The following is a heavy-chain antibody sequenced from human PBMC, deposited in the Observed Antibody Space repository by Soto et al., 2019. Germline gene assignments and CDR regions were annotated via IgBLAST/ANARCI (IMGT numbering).Heavy chain of an antibody. D-gene: IGHD2-2*01. CDR1: GGSISSYY. J-gene: IGHJ6*02. CDR2: MHYGGNS. Sequence: SETLSLTCSVSGGSISSYYCSWFRQPPGKGLEWIGHMHYGGNSDYNPSLRSRVTLSVDTSKNQFSLKLSSVTAADTAVYYCARHVPYCSDTSHCAYGMDVWGQGTTVTVSS. CDR3: ARHVPYCSDTSHCAYGMDV. V-gene: IGHV4-59*08.